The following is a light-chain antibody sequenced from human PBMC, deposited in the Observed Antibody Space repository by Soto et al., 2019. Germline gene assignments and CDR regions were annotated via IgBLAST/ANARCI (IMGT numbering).Light chain of an antibody. CDR3: XSXXHSSVV. J-gene: IGLJ2*01. CDR1: SSXVGXXKF. Sequence: QSVLTQPASVSGSPGQTITISCTRISSXVGXXKFVSWYQQHPGKAPKLMIYEGSHQPSGVSDRFSGPTSGNTASLTISGLQAEXXXDXXXXSXXHSSVVFGGGT. CDR2: EGS. V-gene: IGLV2-23*01.